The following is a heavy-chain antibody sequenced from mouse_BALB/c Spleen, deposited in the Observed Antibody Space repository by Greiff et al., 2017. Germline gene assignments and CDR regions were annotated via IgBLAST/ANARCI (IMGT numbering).Heavy chain of an antibody. D-gene: IGHD1-1*01. V-gene: IGHV1-69*02. CDR1: GYTFTSYW. J-gene: IGHJ2*01. CDR3: TRWGYYGYVDY. CDR2: IYPSDSYT. Sequence: QVQLQQPGAELVKPGASVKLSCKASGYTFTSYWINWVKQRPGQGLEWIGNIYPSDSYTNYNQKFKDKATLTVDKSSSTAYMQLSSPTSEDSAVYYCTRWGYYGYVDYWGQGTTLTVSS.